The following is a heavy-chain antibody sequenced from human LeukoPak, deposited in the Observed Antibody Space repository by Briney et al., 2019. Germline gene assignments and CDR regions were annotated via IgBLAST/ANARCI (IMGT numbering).Heavy chain of an antibody. J-gene: IGHJ6*03. CDR3: ARGRAAAGIYYHYMDV. CDR2: IIPIFGTA. Sequence: SVKVSCKASGGTFSSYAISWVRQAPGQGLEWMGGIIPIFGTANYAQKFQGRVTITTDESTSTAYMELSSLRSEDTAVYYCARGRAAAGIYYHYMDVWGKGTTVTVSS. CDR1: GGTFSSYA. D-gene: IGHD6-13*01. V-gene: IGHV1-69*05.